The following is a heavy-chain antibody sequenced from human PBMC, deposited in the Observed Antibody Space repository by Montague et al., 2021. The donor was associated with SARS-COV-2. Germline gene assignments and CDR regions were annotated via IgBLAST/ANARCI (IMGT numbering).Heavy chain of an antibody. CDR1: GGSISSFY. Sequence: SETLSLTCTVSGGSISSFYWSWFRQHPGKGLEWIGYISDSGSNNYNPSPTSRVTMSVDTSRNQFSLKVKPVTAADTAVYYCARHYRATLPAVYWGQGTLVTVSS. CDR3: ARHYRATLPAVY. CDR2: ISDSGSN. D-gene: IGHD5-12*01. J-gene: IGHJ4*02. V-gene: IGHV4-59*08.